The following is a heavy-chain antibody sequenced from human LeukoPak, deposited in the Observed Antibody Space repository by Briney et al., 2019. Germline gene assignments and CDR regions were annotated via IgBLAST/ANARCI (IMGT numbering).Heavy chain of an antibody. D-gene: IGHD6-13*01. J-gene: IGHJ6*02. V-gene: IGHV4-59*01. CDR2: IYYSGST. Sequence: SETLSLTCTVSGGSISSYYWSWIRQPPGKGLEWIGYIYYSGSTNYNPSLKSRVTISVDTSKNQFSLKLGSVTAADTAVYYCARDSRSSSWRGYYYYYGMDVWGQGTTVTVSS. CDR1: GGSISSYY. CDR3: ARDSRSSSWRGYYYYYGMDV.